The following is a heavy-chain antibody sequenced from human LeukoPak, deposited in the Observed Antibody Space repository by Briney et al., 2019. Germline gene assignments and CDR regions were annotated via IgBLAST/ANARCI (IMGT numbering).Heavy chain of an antibody. D-gene: IGHD6-13*01. CDR3: ARVGSTAAAGTVDY. V-gene: IGHV3-11*05. CDR1: GFSFSDYY. CDR2: ISPSSTHT. Sequence: GGSLRLSCAASGFSFSDYYMTWIRQAPGKGLEWVSYISPSSTHTPYADSVKGRFTISRDNAENSLYLQMNSLRAEDTALCYCARVGSTAAAGTVDYWGQGTLVTVSS. J-gene: IGHJ4*02.